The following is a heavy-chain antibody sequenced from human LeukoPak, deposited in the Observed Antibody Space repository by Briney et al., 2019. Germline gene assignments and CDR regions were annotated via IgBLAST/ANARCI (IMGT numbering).Heavy chain of an antibody. D-gene: IGHD3-3*01. CDR2: IRSRANNYAT. J-gene: IGHJ4*02. Sequence: PGGSLGLSCAASGFTFSDSNMHWVRQAPGKGLEWVGRIRSRANNYATAYGASVTGRFTISRDDSKNTAYLQMNSLKTEDTAVFYCTRTPDFWSGYSDWGQGTLVTVSS. V-gene: IGHV3-73*01. CDR3: TRTPDFWSGYSD. CDR1: GFTFSDSN.